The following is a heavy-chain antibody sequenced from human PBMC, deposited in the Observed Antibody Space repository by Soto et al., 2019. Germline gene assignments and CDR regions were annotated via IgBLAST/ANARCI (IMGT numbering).Heavy chain of an antibody. CDR2: INAGNGNT. CDR3: ARGIVVVTVRDY. D-gene: IGHD2-21*02. J-gene: IGHJ4*02. V-gene: IGHV1-3*05. Sequence: QVQLVQSGAEEKKPGASVKVSCKASGYTFTSYAMHWVRQAPGQRLEWMGWINAGNGNTNYSQKFQGRVTITRDTSASTAYMELSSVRSEDTAVYYCARGIVVVTVRDYWRQGTLVTVSS. CDR1: GYTFTSYA.